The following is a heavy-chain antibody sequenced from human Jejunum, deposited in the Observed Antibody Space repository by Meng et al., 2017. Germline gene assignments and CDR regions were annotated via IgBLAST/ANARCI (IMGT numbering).Heavy chain of an antibody. CDR1: GVSTTAPFY. V-gene: IGHV4-4*02. Sequence: QVQLEGSGPRVVKPSGTLSLTCTVSGVSTTAPFYWTWIRQAPGKGLEWIGEVWPSGATYYNPSLSSRITISIDTSNNQFSLEVAFLTAADTAVYYCARAIRERYFDSWGQGTLVTVSS. CDR2: VWPSGAT. J-gene: IGHJ4*02. D-gene: IGHD1-14*01. CDR3: ARAIRERYFDS.